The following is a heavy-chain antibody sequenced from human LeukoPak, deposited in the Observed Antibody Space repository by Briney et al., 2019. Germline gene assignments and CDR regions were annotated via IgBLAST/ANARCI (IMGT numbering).Heavy chain of an antibody. D-gene: IGHD1-26*01. J-gene: IGHJ4*02. CDR3: ARVGTWELQRVFDY. V-gene: IGHV3-7*01. Sequence: GCLRLSCAASGFTFTDYWMTWVRQVPGKGLEWVANIPRGGSERYYVDSVKGRFTISRENAKNSLYLQMDSLRVEDAAVYYCARVGTWELQRVFDYWGQGTPVT. CDR1: GFTFTDYW. CDR2: IPRGGSER.